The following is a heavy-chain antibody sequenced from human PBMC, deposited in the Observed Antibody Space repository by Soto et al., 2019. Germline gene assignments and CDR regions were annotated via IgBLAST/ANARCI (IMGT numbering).Heavy chain of an antibody. D-gene: IGHD7-27*01. CDR3: ARTLHWDDAFDI. V-gene: IGHV4-59*01. Sequence: SETLSLTCTVSGGSISSYYWSWIRQPPGKGLEWIGYIYYSGSTNYNPSLKSRVTISVDTSKNQFSLKLSSVTAADTAVYYCARTLHWDDAFDIWGQGTMVTVSS. CDR1: GGSISSYY. CDR2: IYYSGST. J-gene: IGHJ3*02.